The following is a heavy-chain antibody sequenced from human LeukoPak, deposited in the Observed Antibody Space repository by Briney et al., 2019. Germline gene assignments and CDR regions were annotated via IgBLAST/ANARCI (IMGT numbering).Heavy chain of an antibody. J-gene: IGHJ4*02. CDR2: ISASGGST. CDR3: AKKIRDTSSWHYYDY. CDR1: GFSFSRYD. D-gene: IGHD6-13*01. V-gene: IGHV3-23*01. Sequence: GGSLRLSCAASGFSFSRYDMGWVRQAPGKGLEWVSTISASGGSTYYADAVKGRFTISRDNSKNTLYLQMNSLRAEDTAVYYCAKKIRDTSSWHYYDYWGQGTLVTVSS.